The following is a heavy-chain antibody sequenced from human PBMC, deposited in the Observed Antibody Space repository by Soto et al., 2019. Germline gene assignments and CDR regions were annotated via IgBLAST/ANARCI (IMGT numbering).Heavy chain of an antibody. Sequence: QVQLVQSGAEVKNPGASVMVSCKASGYTFTSYGIGWVRQAPGQGLEWMGWINAYNGDTNYAQKVQARVTMTTDTSTSTAYMEVRSLRSDDTAVYYCAREVAAAGGEYDYWGQGTLVTVSS. J-gene: IGHJ4*02. CDR1: GYTFTSYG. CDR2: INAYNGDT. D-gene: IGHD6-13*01. CDR3: AREVAAAGGEYDY. V-gene: IGHV1-18*01.